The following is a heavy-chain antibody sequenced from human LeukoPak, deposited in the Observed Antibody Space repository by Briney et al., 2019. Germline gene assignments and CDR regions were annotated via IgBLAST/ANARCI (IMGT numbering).Heavy chain of an antibody. Sequence: SATLSLTCTVSGGSISGYYWSWIRQPPGKGLEWIGYIYYSGSPDSNPSLKSRVTISVDTSKNQFSLKLSSVTAADTAVYYCARTYCSGGSCHFDYWGQGTLVT. J-gene: IGHJ4*02. CDR1: GGSISGYY. CDR2: IYYSGSP. V-gene: IGHV4-59*08. D-gene: IGHD2-15*01. CDR3: ARTYCSGGSCHFDY.